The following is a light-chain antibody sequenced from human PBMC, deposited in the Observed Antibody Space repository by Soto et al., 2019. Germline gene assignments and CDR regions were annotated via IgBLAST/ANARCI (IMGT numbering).Light chain of an antibody. CDR1: QSVSTY. Sequence: EIVLTQSPATLSLSPGEGATLSCRASQSVSTYLVWYQQKPGQARRLLIYDASNRATGLPARFSGSGSGTDFTLTISSLEPEDFAVYYCQQRSNWPLTFGGGTKVEIK. CDR2: DAS. V-gene: IGKV3-11*01. CDR3: QQRSNWPLT. J-gene: IGKJ4*01.